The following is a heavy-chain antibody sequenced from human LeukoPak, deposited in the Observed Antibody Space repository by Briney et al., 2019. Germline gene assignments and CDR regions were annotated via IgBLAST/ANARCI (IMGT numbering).Heavy chain of an antibody. CDR3: ARFAVLGGDPFDY. V-gene: IGHV1-8*03. CDR1: GYTFTSYD. J-gene: IGHJ4*02. D-gene: IGHD2-21*02. Sequence: ASVKVSCKASGYTFTSYDINWVRQATGQGLEWMGWMNPNSGNTGYAQKFQGRVTITRNTSISTAYMELSSLRSEDTAVYYCARFAVLGGDPFDYWGQGTLVTVSS. CDR2: MNPNSGNT.